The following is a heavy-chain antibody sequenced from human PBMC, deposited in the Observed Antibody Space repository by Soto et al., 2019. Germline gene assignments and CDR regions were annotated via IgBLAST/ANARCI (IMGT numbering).Heavy chain of an antibody. CDR2: IIPILGIA. Sequence: ASVKVSCKASGGTFSSYTISWVRQAPGQGLEWMGRIIPILGIANYAQKFQGRVTITADKSTSTAYMELSSLRSEDTAVYYCASTPDHIYDRRPPGRGWFDPWGQGTLVTVSS. CDR1: GGTFSSYT. J-gene: IGHJ5*02. V-gene: IGHV1-69*02. D-gene: IGHD1-1*01. CDR3: ASTPDHIYDRRPPGRGWFDP.